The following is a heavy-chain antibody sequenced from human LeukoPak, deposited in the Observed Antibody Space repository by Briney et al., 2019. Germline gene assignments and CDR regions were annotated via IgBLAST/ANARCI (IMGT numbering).Heavy chain of an antibody. CDR1: GFTFDDYA. CDR3: AKGLTVTTAFFDY. Sequence: PGGSLRPSCAASGFTFDDYAMHWVRQAPGKGLEWVSGISWNSGSIGYADSVKGRFTISRDNAKTSLYLQMNSMRAEDTALYYCAKGLTVTTAFFDYWGQGTLVTVSS. CDR2: ISWNSGSI. V-gene: IGHV3-9*01. J-gene: IGHJ4*02. D-gene: IGHD4-17*01.